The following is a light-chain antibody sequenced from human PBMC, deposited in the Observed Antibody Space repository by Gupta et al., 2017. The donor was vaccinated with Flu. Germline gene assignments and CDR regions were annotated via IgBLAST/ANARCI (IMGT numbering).Light chain of an antibody. CDR1: ALPRQY. J-gene: IGLJ3*02. V-gene: IGLV3-25*03. CDR2: KDN. CDR3: QSADTSGAYVWV. Sequence: QTASITCSGDALPRQYAYWYQQRPGQAPVLLIYKDNVRPSGIPERFSGSISGTTVTLTISGVQAEDEADYYCQSADTSGAYVWVFGGGTRLTV.